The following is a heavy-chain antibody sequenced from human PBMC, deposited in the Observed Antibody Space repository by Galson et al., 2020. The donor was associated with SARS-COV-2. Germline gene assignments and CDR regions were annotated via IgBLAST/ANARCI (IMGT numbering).Heavy chain of an antibody. V-gene: IGHV3-53*01. Sequence: QLGESLKISCAASGFTVSSNYMSWVRQAPGKGLEWVSVIYSGGSTYYADPVKGRFTISRDNSKNTLYLQMNSLRAEDTAVYYCARDLADYGMDVWGQGTTVTVSS. CDR3: ARDLADYGMDV. CDR1: GFTVSSNY. CDR2: IYSGGST. D-gene: IGHD2-21*01. J-gene: IGHJ6*02.